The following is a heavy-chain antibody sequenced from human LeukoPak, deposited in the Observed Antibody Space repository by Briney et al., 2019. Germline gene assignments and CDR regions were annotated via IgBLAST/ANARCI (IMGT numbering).Heavy chain of an antibody. Sequence: SQTLSLTCAVSGGSISTGGYSWSWIRQPPGKGLEWIGYIYHSGSTYYNPSLKSRVTISVDRSKNQFSLKLSSVTAADTAVYYCARASAGVYPDYWGQGTLVTVSS. V-gene: IGHV4-30-2*01. D-gene: IGHD3-10*01. J-gene: IGHJ4*02. CDR3: ARASAGVYPDY. CDR1: GGSISTGGYS. CDR2: IYHSGST.